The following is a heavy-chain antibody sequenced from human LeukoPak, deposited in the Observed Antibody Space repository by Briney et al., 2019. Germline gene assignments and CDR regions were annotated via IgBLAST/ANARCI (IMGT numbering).Heavy chain of an antibody. CDR1: GFTFSNYG. CDR2: IWHDGSNK. CDR3: AKDGDAYIEYYYYYMDV. Sequence: PGGSLRLSCVSSGFTFSNYGMHWVRQAPGKGLEWVALIWHDGSNKYYADSVRGRVTISRDNSKNTLYLQMNSLTAEDTAVYFCAKDGDAYIEYYYYYMDVWGKGTMVTVSS. J-gene: IGHJ6*03. V-gene: IGHV3-33*06. D-gene: IGHD5-24*01.